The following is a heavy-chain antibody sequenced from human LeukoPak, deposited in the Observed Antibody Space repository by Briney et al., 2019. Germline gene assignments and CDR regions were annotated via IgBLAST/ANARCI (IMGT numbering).Heavy chain of an antibody. CDR2: ISAHSGET. V-gene: IGHV1-18*01. CDR1: GYTFTNYY. CDR3: CRWVGCFDY. J-gene: IGHJ4*02. D-gene: IGHD1-26*01. Sequence: ASVKASCKASGYTFTNYYISWVRQAPGQGLEWMGWISAHSGETNYAQNLQGRVTMTTDTSTSTAYMEVRSLRSDDTAVYYCCRWVGCFDYWGQGTLVTVSS.